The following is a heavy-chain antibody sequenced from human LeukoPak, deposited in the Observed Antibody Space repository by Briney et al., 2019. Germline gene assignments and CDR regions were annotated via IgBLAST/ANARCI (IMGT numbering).Heavy chain of an antibody. Sequence: SVKVSCKASGYTFTNYYIHWVRQAPGQGLEWMGGIIPNFGTPNYAQKFQGRVTITADGSTSTVYMELSSLRSEDTAVYYCARQHFLYGDYQFFDYWGQGTLVTVSS. CDR3: ARQHFLYGDYQFFDY. CDR2: IIPNFGTP. J-gene: IGHJ4*02. D-gene: IGHD4-17*01. CDR1: GYTFTNYY. V-gene: IGHV1-69*13.